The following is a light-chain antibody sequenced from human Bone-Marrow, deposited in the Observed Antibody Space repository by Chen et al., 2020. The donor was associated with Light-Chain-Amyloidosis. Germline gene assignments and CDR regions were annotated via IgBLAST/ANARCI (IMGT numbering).Light chain of an antibody. CDR3: SSYTITNTLV. J-gene: IGLJ1*01. CDR1: SSDVGGDNH. CDR2: EVT. V-gene: IGLV2-14*01. Sequence: FALTQPASVSGCPGQSITISCTGTSSDVGGDNHVSWYQQHPDKAPKLMIYEVTNRPSWVPDRFSGAKSDNTASLTISGLQTEDEADYFCSSYTITNTLVFGSGTRVTVL.